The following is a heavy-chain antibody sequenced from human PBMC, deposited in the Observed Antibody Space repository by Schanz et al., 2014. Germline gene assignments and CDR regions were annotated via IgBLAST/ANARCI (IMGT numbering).Heavy chain of an antibody. CDR1: TSLFSRSV. J-gene: IGHJ4*02. Sequence: QVDLVESGGGVVQPGRSLTLSCAVSTSLFSRSVIHWVRQAPGKGLEWVAVMWNDGIKTHYADSGKGRFTISRDNSKNMLYLQINNLRAEDAAVYYCARGTDTAMEHRPFDYWGQGTLVTVSS. V-gene: IGHV3-30*14. D-gene: IGHD5-18*01. CDR2: MWNDGIKT. CDR3: ARGTDTAMEHRPFDY.